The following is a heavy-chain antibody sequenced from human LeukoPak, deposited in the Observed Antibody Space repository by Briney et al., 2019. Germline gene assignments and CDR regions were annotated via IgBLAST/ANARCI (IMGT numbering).Heavy chain of an antibody. Sequence: PGRSLRLSCAASGFTFSSYAMHWVRQAPGKGLEWVAVISYDGSNKYYADSVKGRFTISRDNSKNTLYLQMNSLRAEDTAVYYCAKERGDSSGWHYYYYGMDVWGQGTTVTVSS. D-gene: IGHD6-19*01. CDR3: AKERGDSSGWHYYYYGMDV. V-gene: IGHV3-30*04. CDR1: GFTFSSYA. J-gene: IGHJ6*02. CDR2: ISYDGSNK.